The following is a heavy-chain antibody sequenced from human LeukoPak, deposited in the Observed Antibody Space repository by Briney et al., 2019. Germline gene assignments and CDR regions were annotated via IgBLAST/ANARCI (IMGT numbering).Heavy chain of an antibody. V-gene: IGHV3-23*01. J-gene: IGHJ4*02. CDR3: AKDPSVYYGDYIIR. Sequence: GGSLRLSCVASGFSFSIYGMTWVRQAPGKGLEWVSSIDGSGGEIHYADSVKGRFTISRDNSKNTLYLQINSLRAEDTAVYYCAKDPSVYYGDYIIRWGQRTLVIVSS. CDR2: IDGSGGEI. D-gene: IGHD4-17*01. CDR1: GFSFSIYG.